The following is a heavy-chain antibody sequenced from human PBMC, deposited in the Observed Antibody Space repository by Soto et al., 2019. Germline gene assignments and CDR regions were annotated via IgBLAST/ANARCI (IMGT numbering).Heavy chain of an antibody. CDR2: INSDGSST. V-gene: IGHV3-74*01. CDR1: VFTFSSYW. Sequence: HPGGSLRLSCAASVFTFSSYWMHWVRQAPGKGLVWVSRINSDGSSTSYADSVKGRFTISRDNAKNTLYLQMNSLRAEDTAVYYCAVAVAGPTAIGYWGQGTLVTVSS. J-gene: IGHJ4*02. D-gene: IGHD6-19*01. CDR3: AVAVAGPTAIGY.